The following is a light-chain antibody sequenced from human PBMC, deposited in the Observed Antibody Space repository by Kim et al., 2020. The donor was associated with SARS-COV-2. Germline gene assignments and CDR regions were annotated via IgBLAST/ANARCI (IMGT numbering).Light chain of an antibody. CDR2: VNT. V-gene: IGLV1-40*01. CDR1: SSNIGAGYD. CDR3: QSYDSSLSGSVI. Sequence: RVTISCTGSSSNIGAGYDVHWYQQLPGTAPKLLIYVNTNRPSGVPDRFSGSKSGTSASLAITGLQAEDEADYYCQSYDSSLSGSVIFGGGTKVTVL. J-gene: IGLJ2*01.